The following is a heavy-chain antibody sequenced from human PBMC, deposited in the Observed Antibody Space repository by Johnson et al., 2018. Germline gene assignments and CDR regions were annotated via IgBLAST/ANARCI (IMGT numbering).Heavy chain of an antibody. V-gene: IGHV1-69*01. CDR2: IIPIFGTA. D-gene: IGHD3-10*01. Sequence: QVQLVESGAEVKKXGSSVKVSCKASGGTFSSYAISWVRQAPGQGLEWMGGIIPIFGTANYAQKFQGRVTITADESTSTAYMELSSLSSEDTAVYYCARGGSRAMVRGVIIQNWFDPWGQGTLVTVSS. CDR1: GGTFSSYA. CDR3: ARGGSRAMVRGVIIQNWFDP. J-gene: IGHJ5*02.